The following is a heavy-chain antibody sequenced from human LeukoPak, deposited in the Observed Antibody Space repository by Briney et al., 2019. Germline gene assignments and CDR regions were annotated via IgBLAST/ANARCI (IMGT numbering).Heavy chain of an antibody. D-gene: IGHD4-17*01. V-gene: IGHV3-23*01. Sequence: RGIGGSTYYPVSVKGRFPISRDNSKNTLYLQMNSLRAEDTAVYYCAKVFDYGDRDAFDIWGQGTMVTVSS. CDR2: RGIGGST. J-gene: IGHJ3*02. CDR3: AKVFDYGDRDAFDI.